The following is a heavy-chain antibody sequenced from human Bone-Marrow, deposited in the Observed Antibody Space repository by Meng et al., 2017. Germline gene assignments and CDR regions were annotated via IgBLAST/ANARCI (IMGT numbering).Heavy chain of an antibody. V-gene: IGHV1-2*02. CDR1: GYTFTGYY. CDR2: INPNSGGT. Sequence: ASVKVSCKASGYTFTGYYMHWVRQAPGQGLEWMGWINPNSGGTNYAQKFQGRVTMTRDTSISTAYMELSRLRSDDTAVYYCARKSYYYDSSGYVLDYWGQGTLVTVSS. CDR3: ARKSYYYDSSGYVLDY. D-gene: IGHD3-22*01. J-gene: IGHJ4*02.